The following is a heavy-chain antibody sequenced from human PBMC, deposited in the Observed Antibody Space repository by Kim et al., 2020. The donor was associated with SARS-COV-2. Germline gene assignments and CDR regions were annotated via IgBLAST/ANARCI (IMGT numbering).Heavy chain of an antibody. CDR2: LSLDSDRI. J-gene: IGHJ4*02. V-gene: IGHV3-9*01. D-gene: IGHD6-6*01. CDR3: TRDLVPGGADY. CDR1: GFKFERFA. Sequence: GGSLRLSCEMSGFKFERFAVHWVRQPPGKGLEWVSGLSLDSDRIGYADSVKGRFTVSRDKAKDTLYLQMDSLRIEDTAFYYCTRDLVPGGADYWGQGTLVPASS.